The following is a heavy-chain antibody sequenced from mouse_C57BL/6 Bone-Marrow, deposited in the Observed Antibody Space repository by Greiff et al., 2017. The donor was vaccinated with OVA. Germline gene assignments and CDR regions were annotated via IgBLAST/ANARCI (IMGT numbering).Heavy chain of an antibody. Sequence: EVQLQQSGPGLVKPSQSLSLTCSVTGYSITSGYYWNWIRQFPGNKLEWMGYISYDGSNNSNPSLKNRISITRDTSKNQLFLKLNSVTTEDTATYYCARSGTGTSFAYWGQGTLVTVSA. D-gene: IGHD4-1*01. CDR3: ARSGTGTSFAY. J-gene: IGHJ3*01. CDR1: GYSITSGYY. CDR2: ISYDGSN. V-gene: IGHV3-6*01.